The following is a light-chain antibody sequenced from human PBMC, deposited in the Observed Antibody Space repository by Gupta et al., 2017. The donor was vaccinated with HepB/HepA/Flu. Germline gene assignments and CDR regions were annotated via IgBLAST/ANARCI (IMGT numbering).Light chain of an antibody. Sequence: EIVLTQSPATLSVSPGERATLSCRASQSVSSNLAWYQQKPGQAPRLLIFAASTRATGIPARFSGSGSGTEFTLTISSLQSEDFAVYYCQQYNNWPPITFGQGTRLEIK. CDR2: AAS. CDR1: QSVSSN. J-gene: IGKJ5*01. V-gene: IGKV3-15*01. CDR3: QQYNNWPPIT.